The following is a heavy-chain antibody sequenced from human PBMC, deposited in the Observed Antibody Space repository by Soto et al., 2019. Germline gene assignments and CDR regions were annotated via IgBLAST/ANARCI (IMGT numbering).Heavy chain of an antibody. CDR3: ARVVYGDYMKYFDS. Sequence: QVQLQESGPGLVKPSDTLSLSCVVSGYSITTNNWWGWVRQTPGKGLEWIVYTSHRGSTLYNPALSSRPAVSVDTSTNQFFLHLRSVTAVDTAVYYCARVVYGDYMKYFDSWGQGTLVTVSS. D-gene: IGHD4-17*01. J-gene: IGHJ4*02. CDR1: GYSITTNNW. CDR2: TSHRGST. V-gene: IGHV4-28*03.